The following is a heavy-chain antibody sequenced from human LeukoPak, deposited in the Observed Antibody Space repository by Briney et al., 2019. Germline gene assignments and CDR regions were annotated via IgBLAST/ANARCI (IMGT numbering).Heavy chain of an antibody. J-gene: IGHJ4*02. D-gene: IGHD4-11*01. CDR2: TYKNGDI. Sequence: SETLSLTCTVSGGSISSYYWSWIRQPAGKGLEWIARTYKNGDIKHNPSLKSRVTMSVDTSKNQFSLKVNSVTAADTAVYYCAKGPQETASTAAFDSWGQGIPVTVSS. CDR3: AKGPQETASTAAFDS. CDR1: GGSISSYY. V-gene: IGHV4-4*07.